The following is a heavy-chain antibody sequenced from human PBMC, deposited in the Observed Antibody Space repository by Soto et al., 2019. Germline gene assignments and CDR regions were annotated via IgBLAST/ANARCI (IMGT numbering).Heavy chain of an antibody. V-gene: IGHV5-51*01. J-gene: IGHJ6*02. CDR2: IYPGDSDT. Sequence: GESLKISCKGSGYSFTSYWIGWVRQMPGEGLEWMGIIYPGDSDTRYSPSFQGQVTISADKSISTAYLQWSSLKASDTAMYYCARHPTVTTNPHYYYGMDVWGQGTTVTVSS. D-gene: IGHD4-17*01. CDR3: ARHPTVTTNPHYYYGMDV. CDR1: GYSFTSYW.